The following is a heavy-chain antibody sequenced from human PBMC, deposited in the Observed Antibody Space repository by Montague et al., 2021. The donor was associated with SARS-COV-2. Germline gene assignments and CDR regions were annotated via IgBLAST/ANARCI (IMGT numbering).Heavy chain of an antibody. D-gene: IGHD2-15*01. V-gene: IGHV4-59*01. J-gene: IGHJ4*02. CDR1: GGSTSNYY. Sequence: SETLSLTCSVSGGSTSNYYWTWIRQSPGKGLQWIGYIFYTGSKKFNPSLETRVSMSLDASKNHFSLRLSAVTAADTARYYCARARNICFIANCVNYFDLWGLGALVTVSS. CDR2: IFYTGSK. CDR3: ARARNICFIANCVNYFDL.